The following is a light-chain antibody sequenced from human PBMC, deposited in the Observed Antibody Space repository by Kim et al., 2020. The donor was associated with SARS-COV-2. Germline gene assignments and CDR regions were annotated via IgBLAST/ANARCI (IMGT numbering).Light chain of an antibody. J-gene: IGLJ2*01. V-gene: IGLV2-14*03. CDR3: SSYTTRATLI. CDR2: DVN. CDR1: TSDFSGPNY. Sequence: QSALTQPASVSGSPGQSITISCTATTSDFSGPNYVFWYQHHPGDTPKLIVYDVNQRPSGVSIRFSGSKSGNTASLTISGLQADDEADYYCSSYTTRATLIFGGGTQLAVL.